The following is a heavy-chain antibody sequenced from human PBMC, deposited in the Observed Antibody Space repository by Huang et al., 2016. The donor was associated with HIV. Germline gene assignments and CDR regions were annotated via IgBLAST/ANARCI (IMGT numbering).Heavy chain of an antibody. V-gene: IGHV4-59*11. CDR2: MYYSGST. J-gene: IGHJ3*02. D-gene: IGHD3-22*01. Sequence: QVQLQESGPGLVKASETLSLTCTVSGGSIRGHYWHWIRQPPGRGLEWIANMYYSGSTNYNPSLKSRVTISVDTSKNQFSLKLSSVTAADTAVYYCARLRYYYDSSGYSAFDMWGQGTMVTVSS. CDR1: GGSIRGHY. CDR3: ARLRYYYDSSGYSAFDM.